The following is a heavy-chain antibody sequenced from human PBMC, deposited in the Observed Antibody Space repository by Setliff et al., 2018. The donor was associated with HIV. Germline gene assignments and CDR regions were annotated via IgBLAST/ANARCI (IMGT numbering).Heavy chain of an antibody. D-gene: IGHD6-19*01. CDR2: IIPIFGTA. Sequence: ASVKVSCKASGGTFSSYAISWVRQAPGQGLEWMGGIIPIFGTANYAQKFQGRVTISRDTSARTAYMELISLISEDTAVYYCARDIGGWHETETEYFQYWGQGTLVTVSS. CDR3: ARDIGGWHETETEYFQY. CDR1: GGTFSSYA. J-gene: IGHJ1*01. V-gene: IGHV1-69*05.